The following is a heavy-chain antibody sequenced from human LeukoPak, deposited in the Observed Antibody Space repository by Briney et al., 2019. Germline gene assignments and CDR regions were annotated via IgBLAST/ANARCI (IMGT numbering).Heavy chain of an antibody. CDR2: IKSKTDGGTT. CDR3: TTEYYYDSSGYYDSGY. J-gene: IGHJ4*02. V-gene: IGHV3-15*01. CDR1: GFTFSNAW. Sequence: PGGSLRLSCAASGFTFSNAWMSWVRQAPGKGLEWVGRIKSKTDGGTTDYAAPVKGRFTISRDDSKNTLYLQMNSLKTEDTAVYYCTTEYYYDSSGYYDSGYWGQGTLVTVSS. D-gene: IGHD3-22*01.